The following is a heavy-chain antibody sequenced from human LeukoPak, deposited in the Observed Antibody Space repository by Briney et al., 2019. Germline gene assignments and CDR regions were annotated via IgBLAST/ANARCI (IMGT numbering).Heavy chain of an antibody. J-gene: IGHJ4*02. CDR2: INHSGST. V-gene: IGHV4-34*01. CDR1: GGSFSGYY. Sequence: PSETLSLTCAVYGGSFSGYYWSWIRQPPGKGLEWIGEINHSGSTNYNPSLKSRVTISVDTSKNQFSLKLSSVTAADTAVYYCARVLRGSYGTNLVYYFDYWGQGTLVTVSS. D-gene: IGHD1-26*01. CDR3: ARVLRGSYGTNLVYYFDY.